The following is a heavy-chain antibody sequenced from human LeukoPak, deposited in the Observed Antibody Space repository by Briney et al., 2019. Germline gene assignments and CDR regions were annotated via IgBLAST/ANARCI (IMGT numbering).Heavy chain of an antibody. CDR3: ARDLPEGSSSAYYYYYYYMDV. Sequence: ASVKVSCTASGYTFTSYGISWVRQAPGQGLEWMGWISAYNGNTNYAQKLQGRATMTTDTSTSTAYMELRSLRSDDTAVYYCARDLPEGSSSAYYYYYYYMDVWGKGTTVTVSS. CDR2: ISAYNGNT. CDR1: GYTFTSYG. J-gene: IGHJ6*03. D-gene: IGHD6-6*01. V-gene: IGHV1-18*01.